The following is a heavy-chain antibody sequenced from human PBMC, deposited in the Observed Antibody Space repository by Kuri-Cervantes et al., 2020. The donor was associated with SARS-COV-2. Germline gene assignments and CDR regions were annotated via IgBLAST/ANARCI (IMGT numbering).Heavy chain of an antibody. V-gene: IGHV3-64*01. CDR3: ARDSREYCGSTSCSWFDP. D-gene: IGHD2-2*01. Sequence: GGSLRLSCAASGFTFSSYAMHWVRQAPGKGLEYVSAISSNGGSTYYANSVKGRFTISRDNSKNTLYLQMGSLRAEDMAVYYCARDSREYCGSTSCSWFDPWGQGTLVTVSS. CDR2: ISSNGGST. CDR1: GFTFSSYA. J-gene: IGHJ5*02.